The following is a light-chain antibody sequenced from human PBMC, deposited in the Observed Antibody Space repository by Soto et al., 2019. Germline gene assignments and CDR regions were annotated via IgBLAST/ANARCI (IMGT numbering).Light chain of an antibody. Sequence: SYELTQPPSVSVSPGQTASITCSGDKLGDKYACWYQQKPGQSPVLVIYQDGKRPSGIPERFSGSNSENTATLTISGTQAMDEADYYCQAWDSSTVVFGGGTKVTVL. CDR1: KLGDKY. V-gene: IGLV3-1*01. CDR2: QDG. J-gene: IGLJ2*01. CDR3: QAWDSSTVV.